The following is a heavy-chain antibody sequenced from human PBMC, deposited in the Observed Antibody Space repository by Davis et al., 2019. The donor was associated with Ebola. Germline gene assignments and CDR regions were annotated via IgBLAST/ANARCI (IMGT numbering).Heavy chain of an antibody. V-gene: IGHV3-66*02. CDR3: ARHNEGDYELDY. CDR1: GFTVSSDY. CDR2: IYSGGTT. Sequence: PGGSLRLSCAASGFTVSSDYMSWLRQAPGKGLEWVSVIYSGGTTYYADSVKGRFTISRDSFKNTLYLQMNSLRVEDTAVYFCARHNEGDYELDYWGQGTLVTVSS. D-gene: IGHD3-16*01. J-gene: IGHJ4*02.